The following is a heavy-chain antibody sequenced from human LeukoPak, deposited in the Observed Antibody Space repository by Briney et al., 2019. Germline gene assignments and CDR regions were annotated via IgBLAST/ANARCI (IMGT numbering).Heavy chain of an antibody. D-gene: IGHD2-21*02. J-gene: IGHJ4*02. CDR3: AKKSGGDCHDY. CDR1: GFTFSTYA. CDR2: ISGSGGST. Sequence: GGSLRLSCAAPGFTFSTYAMSWVRQAPGKGLEWVSAISGSGGSTYYADSVKGRFTISRDNSKNTLYLQINSLRAEDTALYYCAKKSGGDCHDYWGQGTLVTVSS. V-gene: IGHV3-23*01.